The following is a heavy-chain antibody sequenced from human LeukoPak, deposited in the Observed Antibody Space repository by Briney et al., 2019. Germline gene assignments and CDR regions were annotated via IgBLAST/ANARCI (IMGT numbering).Heavy chain of an antibody. V-gene: IGHV4-39*01. CDR1: GVSISSSNSY. CDR3: ARQTGSGLFILL. CDR2: IYYSGNA. D-gene: IGHD3/OR15-3a*01. Sequence: PSETLSLTCTVSGVSISSSNSYWVWLGQPPGKGLEWIVSIYYSGNAYYNASLKSQVSISIDTSKNQFSLKLTSVADEDTAVYYCARQTGSGLFILLGGQGTLVSVS. J-gene: IGHJ4*02.